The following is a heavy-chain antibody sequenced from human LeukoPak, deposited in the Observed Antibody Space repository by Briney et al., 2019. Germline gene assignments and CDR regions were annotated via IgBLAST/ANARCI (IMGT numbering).Heavy chain of an antibody. J-gene: IGHJ4*02. Sequence: SETLSLTCTVSGGFISSYYWSWLRQSAGKGLEWIGRIYTSGNTNYKPSLTSRVIMSVDTSKNQFSLKLSSVTAADTAVYYCARMDSRRLFDYWGQGTLVTVSS. CDR1: GGFISSYY. D-gene: IGHD6-13*01. CDR3: ARMDSRRLFDY. V-gene: IGHV4-4*07. CDR2: IYTSGNT.